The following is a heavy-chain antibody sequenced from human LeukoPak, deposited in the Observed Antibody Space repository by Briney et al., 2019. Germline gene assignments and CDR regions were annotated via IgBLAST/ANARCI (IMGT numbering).Heavy chain of an antibody. CDR1: GYTFTSYG. Sequence: ASVKVSCKASGYTFTSYGISWVRQAPGQGLEWMGWISAYNGNTNYAQKLQGRVTMTTDKSTSTAYMETRSLRSDDTAVYYCAREPLSGYSSGWYSDYYYMDVWGKGTTVTISS. CDR3: AREPLSGYSSGWYSDYYYMDV. D-gene: IGHD6-19*01. CDR2: ISAYNGNT. J-gene: IGHJ6*03. V-gene: IGHV1-18*01.